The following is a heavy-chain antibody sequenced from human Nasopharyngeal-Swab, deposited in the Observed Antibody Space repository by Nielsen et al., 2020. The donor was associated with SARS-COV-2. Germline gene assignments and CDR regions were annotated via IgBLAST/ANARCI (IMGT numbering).Heavy chain of an antibody. CDR2: IKQDGSEK. CDR1: GFTFSSYW. D-gene: IGHD5-18*01. Sequence: GFLRLSCAASGFTFSSYWMSWVRQAPGKGLEWVANIKQDGSEKYYVDSVKGRFTISRDNAKNSLYLQMNSLRAEDTAVYYCAREDGDTAMVSGMDVWGQGTTVTVSS. V-gene: IGHV3-7*01. J-gene: IGHJ6*02. CDR3: AREDGDTAMVSGMDV.